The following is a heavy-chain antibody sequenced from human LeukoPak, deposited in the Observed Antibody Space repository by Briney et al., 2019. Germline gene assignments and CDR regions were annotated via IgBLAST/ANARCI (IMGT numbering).Heavy chain of an antibody. CDR1: GFNFSYSW. Sequence: GGSLRLSCAASGFNFSYSWMSWVRQAPGKGLEWVAIIKEDGSETYYAESVMGRFTISRDNAENSLFLQMTSLRGEDTAVYFCARRTTIFPRRYFFDYWGQGTLVTVSS. CDR2: IKEDGSET. J-gene: IGHJ4*02. D-gene: IGHD3-3*01. CDR3: ARRTTIFPRRYFFDY. V-gene: IGHV3-7*01.